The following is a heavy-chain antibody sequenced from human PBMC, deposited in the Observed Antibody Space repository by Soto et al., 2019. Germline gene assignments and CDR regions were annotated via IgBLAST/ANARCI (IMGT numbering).Heavy chain of an antibody. CDR1: GVIFSNAW. CDR3: TTDSYINMPIVLFDY. Sequence: GGYLRLSCAASGVIFSNAWINWVRQAPGKGLEWVGRIKSKADGGTTDFAAPVKGRFAISRDDSKNMMYMEMSSLRTEDTAVYYCTTDSYINMPIVLFDYWGHGTLVPVSS. V-gene: IGHV3-15*07. D-gene: IGHD2-2*01. CDR2: IKSKADGGTT. J-gene: IGHJ4*01.